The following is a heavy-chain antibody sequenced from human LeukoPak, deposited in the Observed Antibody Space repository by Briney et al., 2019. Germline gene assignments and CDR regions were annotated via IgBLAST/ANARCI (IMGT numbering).Heavy chain of an antibody. CDR2: IYSGGTT. CDR1: GFTVSSIY. D-gene: IGHD6-13*01. CDR3: ARASTIGAAGLFDF. J-gene: IGHJ4*02. Sequence: PGGSLRLSCAASGFTVSSIYMNWVRQAPGKGLEWVSVIYSGGTTYYADSVKGRFTISRDNSKNTLYLQMNRLRVEDTAVYFCARASTIGAAGLFDFWGQGTLVTVSP. V-gene: IGHV3-53*01.